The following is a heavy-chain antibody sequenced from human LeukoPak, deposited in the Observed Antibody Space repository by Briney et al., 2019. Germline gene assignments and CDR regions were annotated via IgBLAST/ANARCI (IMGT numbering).Heavy chain of an antibody. V-gene: IGHV3-30*02. CDR3: AKERTGWSFDS. J-gene: IGHJ4*02. D-gene: IGHD6-19*01. Sequence: GGSLRLSCTASGFTFSFYGMYWVRQAPDEGLEWVTFIRHDGSDTFYTDSVKGRFTVSRDNSRNTLFLELKSLTTEDTGVYYCAKERTGWSFDSWGQGTVVTVSS. CDR2: IRHDGSDT. CDR1: GFTFSFYG.